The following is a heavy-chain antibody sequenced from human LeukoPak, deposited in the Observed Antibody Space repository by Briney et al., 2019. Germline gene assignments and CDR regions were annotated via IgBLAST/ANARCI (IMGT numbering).Heavy chain of an antibody. CDR1: GYTFTSYG. D-gene: IGHD6-6*01. CDR2: INPNSGGT. Sequence: ASVKVSCKASGYTFTSYGISWVRQAPGQGLEWMGWINPNSGGTNYAQKFQGRVTMTRDTSISTAYMELSRLRSDDTAVYYCARVRKYSSSRAFDIWGQGTMVTVSS. J-gene: IGHJ3*02. CDR3: ARVRKYSSSRAFDI. V-gene: IGHV1-2*02.